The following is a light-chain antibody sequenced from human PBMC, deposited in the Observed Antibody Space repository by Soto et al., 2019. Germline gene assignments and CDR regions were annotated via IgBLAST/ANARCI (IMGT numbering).Light chain of an antibody. CDR1: QSVGKND. CDR2: GAS. V-gene: IGKV3-20*01. Sequence: EIVLTQSPGTLSLSPGEGATLSCRASQSVGKNDLAWYQQKSGQAPRLLIHGASSRATGIPERFSGSGSGTDFTLTIRRLEPEDFGAYYCQQYATDPLTFGGGTKVEIK. J-gene: IGKJ4*01. CDR3: QQYATDPLT.